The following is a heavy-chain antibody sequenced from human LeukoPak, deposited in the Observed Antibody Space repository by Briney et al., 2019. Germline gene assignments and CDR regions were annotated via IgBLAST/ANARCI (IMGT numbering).Heavy chain of an antibody. V-gene: IGHV3-23*01. Sequence: GGSLRLSCAASGFTFSSYAMSWVRQAPGKGLEWVSAISGSGGSTYYADSVKGRFTISRDNSKNTLYLQMNSLRAEDTAVYYCAKDAGSWLDDYDYIWGNYRYTPYFDYWGQGTLVAVSS. J-gene: IGHJ4*02. CDR1: GFTFSSYA. CDR2: ISGSGGST. D-gene: IGHD3-16*02. CDR3: AKDAGSWLDDYDYIWGNYRYTPYFDY.